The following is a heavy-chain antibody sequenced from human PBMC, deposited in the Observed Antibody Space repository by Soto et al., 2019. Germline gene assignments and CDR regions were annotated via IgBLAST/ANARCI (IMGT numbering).Heavy chain of an antibody. CDR2: ISGSVGST. V-gene: IGHV3-23*01. CDR1: GFTFNNYA. CDR3: AKDTSGYYYGLRN. J-gene: IGHJ4*02. D-gene: IGHD3-22*01. Sequence: PGGSLRLSCASSGFTFNNYAMTWVRQAPGKGLEWVSVISGSVGSTYYAESVKGRFTISRDNPKNRRYLQINSLRAEDTAVYFCAKDTSGYYYGLRNWGQGTRVSVSS.